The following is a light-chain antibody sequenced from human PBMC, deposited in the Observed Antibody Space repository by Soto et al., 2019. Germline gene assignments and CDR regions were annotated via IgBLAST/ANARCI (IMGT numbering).Light chain of an antibody. V-gene: IGKV4-1*01. CDR3: QQYYTTPLT. CDR2: WAS. J-gene: IGKJ4*01. Sequence: DIVMTQSPDSLAVSLGERATVHCKSSQSLLYSSNNKNYLTWYQQKPGQPPKLLIYWASTRESGVPDRFSGSGSGTDFTLTISSLQAEDVAVYYCQQYYTTPLTFGGGTKVDIK. CDR1: QSLLYSSNNKNY.